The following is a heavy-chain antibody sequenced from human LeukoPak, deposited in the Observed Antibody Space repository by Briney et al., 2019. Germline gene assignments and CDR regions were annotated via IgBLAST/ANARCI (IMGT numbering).Heavy chain of an antibody. J-gene: IGHJ4*02. CDR1: GFTFSNYE. Sequence: PGGSLRLSCTASGFTFSNYEMNWVRQAPGKGLEWISYISSSDNTMYYASSVKGRFTISRDNAKNSLYLQMNSLRAEDTAIYYCARLLYYDSNGYSYWGQGTLVTVSS. CDR3: ARLLYYDSNGYSY. D-gene: IGHD3-22*01. V-gene: IGHV3-48*03. CDR2: ISSSDNTM.